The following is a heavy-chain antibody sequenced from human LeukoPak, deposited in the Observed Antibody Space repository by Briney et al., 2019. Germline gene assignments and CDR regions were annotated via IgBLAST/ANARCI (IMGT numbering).Heavy chain of an antibody. CDR1: GGSFSGYY. J-gene: IGHJ6*02. V-gene: IGHV4-34*01. Sequence: PSETLSLTCAVYGGSFSGYYWSWIRQPPGKGLEWIGEINHSGSTNYNPSLKSRVTISVDTSKNQFSLKLSSVTAADTAVYYCARDFWSGYFNDYYYGMDVWGQGTTVTVSS. CDR3: ARDFWSGYFNDYYYGMDV. CDR2: INHSGST. D-gene: IGHD3-3*01.